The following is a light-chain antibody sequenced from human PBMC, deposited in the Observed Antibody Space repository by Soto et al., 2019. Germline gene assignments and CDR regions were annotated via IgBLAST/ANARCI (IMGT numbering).Light chain of an antibody. V-gene: IGKV3-20*01. CDR1: QSVSSNY. J-gene: IGKJ2*01. CDR3: QKYGRSPYS. Sequence: EIVWTQSPGTLSLSLGERVTLSCRASQSVSSNYLAWYQHRPGQAPRHLIHGVCSRATGIPDRFTGSGSGRELTLTISILEPEDSAVYYFQKYGRSPYSFGQGSKLEIK. CDR2: GVC.